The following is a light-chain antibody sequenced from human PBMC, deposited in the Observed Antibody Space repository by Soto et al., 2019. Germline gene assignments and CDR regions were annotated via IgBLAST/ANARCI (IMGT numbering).Light chain of an antibody. Sequence: EIVLTQSPATLSLSPGERATLSCRASQSVSNYLAWYQQKPGQAPRLLIYDASNWATGIPARFSGSGSGAVFTLTISGLEAEDFAVYYCQQRTNWLTFGGGTKVEIK. CDR1: QSVSNY. V-gene: IGKV3-11*01. CDR2: DAS. CDR3: QQRTNWLT. J-gene: IGKJ4*01.